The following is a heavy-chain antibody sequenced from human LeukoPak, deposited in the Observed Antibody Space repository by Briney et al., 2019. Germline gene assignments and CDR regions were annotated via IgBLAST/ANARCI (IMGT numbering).Heavy chain of an antibody. Sequence: KGLEWVAVIWYDGSNKYYADSVKGRFTISRDNSKNTLYLQMNSLRAEDTAVYYCAGSFDYWGQGTLVTVSS. J-gene: IGHJ4*02. CDR2: IWYDGSNK. V-gene: IGHV3-33*01. D-gene: IGHD6-6*01. CDR3: AGSFDY.